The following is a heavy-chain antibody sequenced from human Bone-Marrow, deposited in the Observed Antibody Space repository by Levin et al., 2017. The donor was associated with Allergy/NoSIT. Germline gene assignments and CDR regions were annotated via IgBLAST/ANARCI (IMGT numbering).Heavy chain of an antibody. V-gene: IGHV2-5*01. CDR1: GLSLSTSGVG. D-gene: IGHD5-12*01. CDR2: IYWNDDK. CDR3: AHRLGGYDHDTWFDP. J-gene: IGHJ5*02. Sequence: SGPTLVKPTQTLTLTCTFSGLSLSTSGVGVGWIRQPPGKALEWLGLIYWNDDKRYSPSLRSRLTITKDTSKNQVVLTMTKMDPVDTARYYGAHRLGGYDHDTWFDPWGQGTLVTVSS.